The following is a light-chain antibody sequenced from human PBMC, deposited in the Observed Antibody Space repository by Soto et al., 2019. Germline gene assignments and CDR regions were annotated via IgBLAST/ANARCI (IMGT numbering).Light chain of an antibody. CDR1: QDISDV. CDR2: DAS. J-gene: IGKJ5*01. Sequence: DIQMTQAPSALSASVGDRVTITCQASQDISDVLNWYQQQPGKAPKVLIYDASKLQTGVPSRFSGRGSGKDFTLTISSLHPDDSGTYYCQQFYHLPITFGQGTRLEIK. V-gene: IGKV1-33*01. CDR3: QQFYHLPIT.